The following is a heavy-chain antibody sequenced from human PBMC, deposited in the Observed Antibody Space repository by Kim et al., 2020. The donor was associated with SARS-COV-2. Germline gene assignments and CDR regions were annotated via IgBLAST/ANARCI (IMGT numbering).Heavy chain of an antibody. V-gene: IGHV3-66*01. D-gene: IGHD1-26*01. CDR1: GFTFSDNY. J-gene: IGHJ4*01. Sequence: GGSLRLSCAASGFTFSDNYMSWVRQAPGKGLEWVAGIYHGASTYSTDYAAAVFTSSRDNSNDTLYLQIHNLRTENTAVNSCASGDRVWSDYDDDY. CDR3: ASGDRVWSDYDDDY. CDR2: IYHGAST.